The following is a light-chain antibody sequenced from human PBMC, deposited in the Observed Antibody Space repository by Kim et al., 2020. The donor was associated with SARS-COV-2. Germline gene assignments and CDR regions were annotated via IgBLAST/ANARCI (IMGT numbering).Light chain of an antibody. Sequence: SYELTQPPSVSVAPGQTARITCGGNNIGGHSVHWYQQKPGQAPVLVIYYDSDRPSGIPERFSGSKAATTVTLTISRVEAGDEADYYCQVWDTDTDDYVFGTGTKVTVL. CDR2: YDS. CDR1: NIGGHS. V-gene: IGLV3-21*01. CDR3: QVWDTDTDDYV. J-gene: IGLJ1*01.